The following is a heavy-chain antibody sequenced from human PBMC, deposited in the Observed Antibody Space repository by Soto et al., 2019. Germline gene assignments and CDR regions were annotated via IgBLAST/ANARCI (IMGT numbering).Heavy chain of an antibody. CDR3: ARDYSSGWFDY. V-gene: IGHV1-18*01. CDR2: ISAYNGNT. D-gene: IGHD6-19*01. Sequence: ASVKVSCKASGYTFTSYGISWVRQAPGQGLEWMGWISAYNGNTNYAQKLQGRVTMTTDTSTSTAYMELRSLRSDDTAGYYGARDYSSGWFDYWGQGTLVTVSS. CDR1: GYTFTSYG. J-gene: IGHJ5*01.